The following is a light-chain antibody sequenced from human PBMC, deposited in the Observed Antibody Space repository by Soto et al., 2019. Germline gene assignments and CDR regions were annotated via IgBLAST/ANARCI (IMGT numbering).Light chain of an antibody. V-gene: IGLV2-8*01. J-gene: IGLJ2*01. CDR2: EVS. CDR1: SSDVGGYNS. CDR3: SSYAGSNNVI. Sequence: QSALTQPPSAPGSPGQSVTISCTGTSSDVGGYNSVSWFQQHPGKAPKLMIYEVSKRPSGVPDRFSGSKSGNTASLTVSGLQAEDEADYYCSSYAGSNNVIFGGGTKVTVL.